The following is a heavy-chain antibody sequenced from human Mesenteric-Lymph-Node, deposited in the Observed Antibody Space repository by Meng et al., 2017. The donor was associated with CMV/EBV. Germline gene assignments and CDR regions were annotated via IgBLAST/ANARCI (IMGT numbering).Heavy chain of an antibody. D-gene: IGHD3-22*01. J-gene: IGHJ4*02. CDR1: GFTVSSNY. CDR3: AKDSLPYYYDSSGFYPYDY. CDR2: MYSAGST. Sequence: GESLKISCAASGFTVSSNYMNWVRQAPGKGLEWVSVMYSAGSTFYADSVKGRLTISGDNSKNTLYLQMNSLRVEDTAVYYCAKDSLPYYYDSSGFYPYDYWGQGTLVTVSS. V-gene: IGHV3-53*01.